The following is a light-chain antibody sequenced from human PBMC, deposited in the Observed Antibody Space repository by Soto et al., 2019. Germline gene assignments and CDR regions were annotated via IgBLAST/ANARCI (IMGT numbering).Light chain of an antibody. J-gene: IGKJ1*01. Sequence: EIVLTQSPATLSLSPGERSTLSCRATQSVRSSLAWYQQQPGQAPRLLIYDASNRATGIPARFSGSGSGTDFTLTISSLEPKDFAVYYCQQRSNWPGTFGQGTKV. CDR2: DAS. CDR1: QSVRSS. CDR3: QQRSNWPGT. V-gene: IGKV3-11*01.